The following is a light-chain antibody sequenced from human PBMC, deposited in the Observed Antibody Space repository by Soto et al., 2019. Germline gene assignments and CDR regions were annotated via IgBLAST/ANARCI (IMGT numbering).Light chain of an antibody. Sequence: QSVLTQPPSVTGAPGQRVTISCTGSHSDIGAGYGVHWYQQFPHSAPKLLIYDTTNRPSGVPDRFSGSRSGTSASLAITGLQAEDEADYYCAAWDDSLNAWVFGGGTKLTVL. CDR1: HSDIGAGYG. J-gene: IGLJ3*02. V-gene: IGLV1-40*01. CDR2: DTT. CDR3: AAWDDSLNAWV.